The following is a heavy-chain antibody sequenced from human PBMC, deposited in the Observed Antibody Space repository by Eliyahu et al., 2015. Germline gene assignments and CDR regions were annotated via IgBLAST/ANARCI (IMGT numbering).Heavy chain of an antibody. Sequence: QVQLHQWGAGLLKPSETLSLTCAVYGGSFSGYYWSWIRQPPGKGLEWIGEIDHRGSTNYHPSLKSRVTISVDTSKNQFSLKLSSVTAADTAVYFCARVHDSSSGYLYYWGRGTRVTVSS. CDR1: GGSFSGYY. D-gene: IGHD3-22*01. V-gene: IGHV4-34*01. CDR3: ARVHDSSSGYLYY. J-gene: IGHJ4*02. CDR2: IDHRGST.